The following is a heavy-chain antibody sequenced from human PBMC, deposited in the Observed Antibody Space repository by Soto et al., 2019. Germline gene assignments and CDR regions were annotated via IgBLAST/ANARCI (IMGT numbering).Heavy chain of an antibody. J-gene: IGHJ4*02. CDR2: IDPSDSYT. Sequence: EVQLVQSGAEVKKPGESLRISCKGSGYSFTSYWISWVRQMPGKGLEWMGRIDPSDSYTNYSPSFQGHVTISADKSISTAYLQWSSLKASDTAMYYCASRPFSSSGYYSNFDYWGQGTLVTVSS. CDR1: GYSFTSYW. V-gene: IGHV5-10-1*01. D-gene: IGHD3-22*01. CDR3: ASRPFSSSGYYSNFDY.